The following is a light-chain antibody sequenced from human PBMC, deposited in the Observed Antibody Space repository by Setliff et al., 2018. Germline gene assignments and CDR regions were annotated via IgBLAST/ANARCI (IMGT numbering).Light chain of an antibody. J-gene: IGLJ1*01. CDR1: SSDVGGYNY. Sequence: ALTQPASVSGSPGQSITISCTGTSSDVGGYNYVSWYQQHPGKAPKLMIYDVSKRPSGVSNRFSGSKSGNTASLTISGLQAEDEADYYCSSYTSSSTFVFGTGTKATVL. CDR2: DVS. V-gene: IGLV2-14*01. CDR3: SSYTSSSTFV.